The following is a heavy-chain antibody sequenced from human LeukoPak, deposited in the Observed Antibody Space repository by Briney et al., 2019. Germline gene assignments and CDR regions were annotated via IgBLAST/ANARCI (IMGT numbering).Heavy chain of an antibody. CDR1: GFTFTNYA. D-gene: IGHD3-22*01. V-gene: IGHV3-23*01. CDR3: ARRPRDTSGYYLGAFHD. J-gene: IGHJ3*01. CDR2: IGASGADT. Sequence: GGSLRLSCAASGFTFTNYAMTWVRQAPGKGLEWVSVIGASGADTYYSDSVKGRFTVSRDNSQNTLFLHMSSLRAEDTAVYFCARRPRDTSGYYLGAFHDWGQGTTVTVSS.